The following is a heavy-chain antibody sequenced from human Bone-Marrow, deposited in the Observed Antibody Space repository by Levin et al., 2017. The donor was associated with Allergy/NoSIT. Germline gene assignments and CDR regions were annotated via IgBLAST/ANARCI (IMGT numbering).Heavy chain of an antibody. J-gene: IGHJ6*03. CDR1: GYSFTSYW. V-gene: IGHV5-10-1*01. Sequence: SGESLKISCKGSGYSFTSYWISWVRQMPGKGLEWMGRIDPSDSYTNYSPSFQGHVTISADKSISTAYLQWSSLKASDTAMYYCASSTVYSSSGGSFYYYYYMDVWGKGTTVTVSS. CDR2: IDPSDSYT. CDR3: ASSTVYSSSGGSFYYYYYMDV. D-gene: IGHD6-6*01.